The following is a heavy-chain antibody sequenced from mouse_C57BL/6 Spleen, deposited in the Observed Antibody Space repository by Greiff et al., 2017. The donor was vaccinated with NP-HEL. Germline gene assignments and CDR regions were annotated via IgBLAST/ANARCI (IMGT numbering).Heavy chain of an antibody. D-gene: IGHD1-1*01. Sequence: VQLQQSGPELVKPGASVKISCKASGYTFTDYYMNWVKQSHGKSLEWIGDINPNNGGTSYNQKFKGKATLTVDKSSSTAYMELRSLTSEDSAVYYCARGYYGSRGVAYWGQGTLVTVSA. J-gene: IGHJ3*01. CDR1: GYTFTDYY. V-gene: IGHV1-26*01. CDR2: INPNNGGT. CDR3: ARGYYGSRGVAY.